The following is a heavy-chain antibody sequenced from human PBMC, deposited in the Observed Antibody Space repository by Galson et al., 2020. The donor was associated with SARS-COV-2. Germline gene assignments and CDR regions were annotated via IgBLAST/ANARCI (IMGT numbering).Heavy chain of an antibody. CDR3: ATADYSNYYYYYYMDV. CDR2: IGTAGDT. J-gene: IGHJ6*03. D-gene: IGHD4-4*01. V-gene: IGHV3-13*01. Sequence: GESLKISCAASGFTFSSYDMHWVRQATGKGLEWVSAIGTAGDTYYPGSVKGRFTISRENAKNSLYLQMNSLRAEDTAVYYCATADYSNYYYYYYMDVWGKGTTVTVSS. CDR1: GFTFSSYD.